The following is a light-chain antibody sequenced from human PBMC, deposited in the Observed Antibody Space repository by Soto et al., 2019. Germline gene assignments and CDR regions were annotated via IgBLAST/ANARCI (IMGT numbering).Light chain of an antibody. Sequence: DIQMTQSPSTLSASVGDRVTITCRASQSISSWLAWYQQKPGTAPKLLIYKASTLESGVPSRFSGNRSVTEFTLSVSSLQPDDFATYYCQQYNDSFPYTFGQGTKLEI. CDR3: QQYNDSFPYT. V-gene: IGKV1-5*03. CDR1: QSISSW. J-gene: IGKJ2*01. CDR2: KAS.